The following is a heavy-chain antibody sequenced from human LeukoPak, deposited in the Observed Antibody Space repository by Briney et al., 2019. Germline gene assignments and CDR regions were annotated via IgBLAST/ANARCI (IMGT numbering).Heavy chain of an antibody. D-gene: IGHD5-24*01. V-gene: IGHV4-59*01. Sequence: SETLSLTCTVSGGSISSYYWSWIRQPPGKGLEWIGYIYYSGSTNYNPSLKSRVTISVDTSKNQFSLKLSSVTAADTAVYYCARVGGRWLQLERYFDYWGQGTLVTVSS. J-gene: IGHJ4*02. CDR2: IYYSGST. CDR1: GGSISSYY. CDR3: ARVGGRWLQLERYFDY.